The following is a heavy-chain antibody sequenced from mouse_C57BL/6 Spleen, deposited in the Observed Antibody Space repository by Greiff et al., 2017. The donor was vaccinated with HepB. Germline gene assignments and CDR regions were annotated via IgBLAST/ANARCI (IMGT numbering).Heavy chain of an antibody. CDR1: GYTFTSYW. CDR2: INPSSGYT. V-gene: IGHV1-7*01. Sequence: QVHVKQSGAELAKPGASVKLSCKASGYTFTSYWMHWVKQRPGQGLEWIGYINPSSGYTKYNQKFKDKATLTADKSSSTAYMQLSSLTYEDSAVYYCAKGIPYYAWFAYWGQGTLVTVSA. J-gene: IGHJ3*01. CDR3: AKGIPYYAWFAY. D-gene: IGHD1-1*01.